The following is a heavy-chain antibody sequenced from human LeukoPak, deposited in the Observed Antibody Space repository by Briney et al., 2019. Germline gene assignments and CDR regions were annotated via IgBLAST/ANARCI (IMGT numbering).Heavy chain of an antibody. V-gene: IGHV3-66*01. J-gene: IGHJ4*02. Sequence: GGSLRLSCAASGFTFSSYWMSWVRQAPGKGLEWVSVIYSGGSTYYADSVKGRFTISRDNSKNTLYLQMNSLRAEDTAVYYCARSIWFGEMDYWGQGTLVTVSS. CDR2: IYSGGST. CDR3: ARSIWFGEMDY. CDR1: GFTFSSYW. D-gene: IGHD3-10*01.